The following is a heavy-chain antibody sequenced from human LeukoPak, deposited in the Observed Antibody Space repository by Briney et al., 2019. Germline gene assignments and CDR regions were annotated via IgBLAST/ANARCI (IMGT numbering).Heavy chain of an antibody. CDR1: GYTFTSYG. CDR2: ISAYNGNT. V-gene: IGHV1-18*01. D-gene: IGHD2-15*01. Sequence: ASVKVSCKASGYTFTSYGISWVRQAPGQGLEWMGWISAYNGNTNYAQKLQGRVTMTTDTSTSTAYMELRSLRSDDTAVYYCARGYCSGGSCYEVDPWGQGTLVTVSS. CDR3: ARGYCSGGSCYEVDP. J-gene: IGHJ5*02.